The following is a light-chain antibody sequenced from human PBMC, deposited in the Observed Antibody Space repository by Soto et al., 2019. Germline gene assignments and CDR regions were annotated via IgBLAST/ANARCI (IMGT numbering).Light chain of an antibody. CDR1: QSIRDW. CDR3: QQYYSHPLT. V-gene: IGKV1-5*03. J-gene: IGKJ4*01. CDR2: KAS. Sequence: DLQMTQSPSTLSASVGDRITITCRASQSIRDWLAWYQQKPGKAPKLLIYKASSLESGVPSRFSGSGSGTEFTLTISSLQPDDFATYYCQQYYSHPLTFGGGTMVELK.